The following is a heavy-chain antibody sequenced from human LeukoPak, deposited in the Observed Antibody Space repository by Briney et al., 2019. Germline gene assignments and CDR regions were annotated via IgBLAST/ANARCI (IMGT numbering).Heavy chain of an antibody. J-gene: IGHJ6*02. D-gene: IGHD6-13*01. V-gene: IGHV3-33*01. Sequence: GRSLRLSCAASGFTLSSYGMHWDRQAPGKGLEWVAVIWSDGSSKHYADSVKGRFTISRDNSKNTLYLQMNSLRGEDTALYYCARGQPPSYYDMDVWGQGTTVTVSS. CDR1: GFTLSSYG. CDR3: ARGQPPSYYDMDV. CDR2: IWSDGSSK.